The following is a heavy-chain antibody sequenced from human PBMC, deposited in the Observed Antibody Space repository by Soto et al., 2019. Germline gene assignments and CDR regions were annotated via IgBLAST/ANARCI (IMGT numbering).Heavy chain of an antibody. CDR3: ALAGQGLLYFDWLLYRDALDI. D-gene: IGHD3-9*01. CDR1: GYTFTSYD. V-gene: IGHV1-8*01. J-gene: IGHJ3*02. Sequence: ASVKVSCKASGYTFTSYDINWVRQATGQGLEWMGWMNPNSGNTGYAQKFQDRVTMTRNTSISTAYMELSSLRSEDTAVYYCALAGQGLLYFDWLLYRDALDIWGQGTMVTGSS. CDR2: MNPNSGNT.